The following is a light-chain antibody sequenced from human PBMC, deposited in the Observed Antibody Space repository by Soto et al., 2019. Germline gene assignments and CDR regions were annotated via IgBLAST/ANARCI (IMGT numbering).Light chain of an antibody. V-gene: IGKV4-1*01. CDR1: QSVLYTSNNKNY. CDR2: RAS. CDR3: QQYYSSPT. Sequence: DIVMTQSPDSLAVSLGERATINCKSSQSVLYTSNNKNYLAWYQQKPGQPPKLLIYRASTRESGVPDRFSGSGSGTDFTLTISSLQDDDVAVYFCQQYYSSPTFGQGTKLGIK. J-gene: IGKJ2*01.